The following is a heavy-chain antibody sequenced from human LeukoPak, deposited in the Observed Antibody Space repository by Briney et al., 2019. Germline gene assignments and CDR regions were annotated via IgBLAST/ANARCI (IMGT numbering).Heavy chain of an antibody. V-gene: IGHV4-59*08. CDR2: VYNSGNT. D-gene: IGHD3-16*01. CDR3: ARRNVLTEGEAFDI. CDR1: GGSISNYY. Sequence: SETLSLTCAVSGGSISNYYWTWIRQPPGTGLEWIGYVYNSGNTNYNPSLRSRVTISIDASKNQCSLKLNSVTAADTAVYYCARRNVLTEGEAFDIWGQGTLVTVSS. J-gene: IGHJ3*02.